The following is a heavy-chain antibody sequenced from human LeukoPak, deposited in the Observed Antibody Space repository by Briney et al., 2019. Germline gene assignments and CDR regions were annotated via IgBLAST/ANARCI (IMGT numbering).Heavy chain of an antibody. CDR3: ARVASSSWFNEQWLGARFGNKLYYFDY. V-gene: IGHV4-59*01. D-gene: IGHD6-13*01. CDR1: GGSISSYY. CDR2: IYYSGST. J-gene: IGHJ4*02. Sequence: PSETLSLTCTVSGGSISSYYWSWIRQPPGKGLEWIGYIYYSGSTNYNPSLKSRVTISVDTPKNQFSLKLSSVTAADTAVYYCARVASSSWFNEQWLGARFGNKLYYFDYWGQGTLVTVSS.